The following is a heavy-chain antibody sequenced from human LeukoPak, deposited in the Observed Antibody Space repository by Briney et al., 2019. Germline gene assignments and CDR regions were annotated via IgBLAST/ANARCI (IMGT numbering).Heavy chain of an antibody. CDR2: ISHDGSST. CDR3: AKDMGYDILTGPGY. V-gene: IGHV3-43*02. CDR1: GFTFTNNW. Sequence: PGGSLRLSCAASGFTFTNNWMHWVRQAPTRGLVWVSRISHDGSSTNYADSVKGRFTISRDNSKNSLYLQMNSLRTEDTALYYCAKDMGYDILTGPGYWGQGTLVTVSS. D-gene: IGHD3-9*01. J-gene: IGHJ4*02.